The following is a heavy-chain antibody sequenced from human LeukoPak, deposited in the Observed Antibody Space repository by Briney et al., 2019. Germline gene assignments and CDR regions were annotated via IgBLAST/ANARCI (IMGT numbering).Heavy chain of an antibody. CDR3: ARHSHYRSSTSCYEPFDY. V-gene: IGHV5-51*01. Sequence: PGESLKISCKGSGYSFTSYWIGWVRQMPGKGLEWMGIIYPGDSDTRYSPSFQGQVTISADKSISTAYLQWSSLKASDTAMYYCARHSHYRSSTSCYEPFDYWGQGTLVTVSS. D-gene: IGHD2-2*01. CDR1: GYSFTSYW. J-gene: IGHJ4*02. CDR2: IYPGDSDT.